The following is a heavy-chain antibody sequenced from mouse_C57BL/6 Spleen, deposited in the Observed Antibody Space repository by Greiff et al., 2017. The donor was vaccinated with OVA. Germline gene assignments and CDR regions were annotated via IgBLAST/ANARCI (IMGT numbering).Heavy chain of an antibody. D-gene: IGHD1-1*01. V-gene: IGHV1-50*01. CDR2: IDPSDSYT. Sequence: QVQLQQPGAELVKPGASVKLSCKASGYTFTSYWMQWVKQRPGQGLEWIGEIDPSDSYTNYNQKFKGKATLPVDTSSSTAYMQLSSLTSEDSAVYYCARWGRITGGYCDYWGQGTTLTVSS. J-gene: IGHJ2*01. CDR1: GYTFTSYW. CDR3: ARWGRITGGYCDY.